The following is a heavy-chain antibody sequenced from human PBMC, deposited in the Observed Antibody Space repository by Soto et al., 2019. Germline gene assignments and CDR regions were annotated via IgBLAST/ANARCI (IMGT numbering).Heavy chain of an antibody. CDR1: GYTFPGNY. Sequence: ASVKVSCKASGYTFPGNYMHWVRQAPGQGLEWMALINPTSGGTNYAQKFQGRVTMTWDTSISTAYMELSRLRSDDTAIYYCARGYCSSSGCSHYFDYWGQGTLVTVS. CDR2: INPTSGGT. J-gene: IGHJ4*02. D-gene: IGHD2-2*01. V-gene: IGHV1-2*02. CDR3: ARGYCSSSGCSHYFDY.